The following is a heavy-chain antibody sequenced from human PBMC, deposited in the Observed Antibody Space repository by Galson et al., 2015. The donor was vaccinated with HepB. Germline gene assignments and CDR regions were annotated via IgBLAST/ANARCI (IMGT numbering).Heavy chain of an antibody. CDR1: GFSLSTDKVG. CDR2: IYWNDDQ. V-gene: IGHV2-5*01. D-gene: IGHD3-3*01. J-gene: IGHJ4*02. CDR3: AHVAGFDYWGNSPSTFDS. Sequence: PALVKPTQTLTLTCTFSGFSLSTDKVGVGWIRQPPGKALEWLALIYWNDDQRYSPSLQNRVSVTKDASKNQVVLSMSNIDLSDTGTYYCAHVAGFDYWGNSPSTFDSWGPGALVTVSP.